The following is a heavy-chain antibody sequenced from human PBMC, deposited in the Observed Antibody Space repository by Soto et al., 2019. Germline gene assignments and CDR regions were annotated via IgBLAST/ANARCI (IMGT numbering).Heavy chain of an antibody. J-gene: IGHJ6*02. Sequence: QMQLVQSGPEVKKPGISVKVSCKASGFTFTSSAMQWVRQARGQRLEWIGWIVVGSGNTNYAQKFQERVTITRDMSTSTAYMELSSLRSEDTAVYYCAAADYDSSGYYYYYYGMDVWGQGTTVTVSS. CDR2: IVVGSGNT. CDR1: GFTFTSSA. D-gene: IGHD3-22*01. V-gene: IGHV1-58*02. CDR3: AAADYDSSGYYYYYYGMDV.